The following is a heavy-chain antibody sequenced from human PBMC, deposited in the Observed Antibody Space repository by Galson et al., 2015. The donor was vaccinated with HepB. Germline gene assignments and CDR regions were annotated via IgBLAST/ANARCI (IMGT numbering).Heavy chain of an antibody. Sequence: SLRLSCAVSGFTFSRYGMSWVRQAPGKGLEWVSGTSGSGGSTYYADSVKGRFTISRDKSKNTLYLQMNSLRLEDTALYYCVRPRGVGAGDYQNWYFDLWGRGTLVTVS. J-gene: IGHJ2*01. D-gene: IGHD4-17*01. V-gene: IGHV3-23*01. CDR3: VRPRGVGAGDYQNWYFDL. CDR1: GFTFSRYG. CDR2: TSGSGGST.